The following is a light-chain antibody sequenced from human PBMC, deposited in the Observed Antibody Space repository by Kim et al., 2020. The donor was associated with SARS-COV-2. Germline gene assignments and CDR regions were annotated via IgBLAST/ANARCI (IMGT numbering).Light chain of an antibody. CDR3: QQYSDDTVT. CDR1: QDIVNY. J-gene: IGKJ4*01. CDR2: DAS. Sequence: DIQMTQSPPSLSASVGDRVTITCQASQDIVNYLNWYQQKPGKAPKLLIYDASDREAGVPSRFRGSGSGTHFTFTITSLKPDDVATYYCQQYSDDTVTFGGGTKVDIK. V-gene: IGKV1-33*01.